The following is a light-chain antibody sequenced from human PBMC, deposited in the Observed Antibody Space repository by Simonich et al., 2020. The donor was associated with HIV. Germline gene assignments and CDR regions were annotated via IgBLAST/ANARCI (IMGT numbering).Light chain of an antibody. J-gene: IGKJ1*01. V-gene: IGKV3-15*01. CDR2: GAS. CDR3: QQYSNWPPT. Sequence: EIVMTQFPATLSVSPGERATLSCRASQSISNNLAWYQQKPGHAPRLLTNGASTRATGIPARFSGSGSGTEFTLTISSMQFEDFAVYYCQQYSNWPPTFGQGTKVEIK. CDR1: QSISNN.